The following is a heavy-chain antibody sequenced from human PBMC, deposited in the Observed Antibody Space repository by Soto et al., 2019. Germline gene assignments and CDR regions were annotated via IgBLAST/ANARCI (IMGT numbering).Heavy chain of an antibody. CDR2: INSGSTSV. J-gene: IGHJ4*02. CDR3: ARGGGSLNY. Sequence: DVQLVESGGGLVKPGGSLRLSCEVSGFSFSISAMNWVRQAPGKGLEWVSSINSGSTSVRYADSVKGRFTISRDNATHSLSLHMNSLRVEDTAVYYCARGGGSLNYWGQGTLVTVSS. CDR1: GFSFSISA. V-gene: IGHV3-21*02. D-gene: IGHD2-15*01.